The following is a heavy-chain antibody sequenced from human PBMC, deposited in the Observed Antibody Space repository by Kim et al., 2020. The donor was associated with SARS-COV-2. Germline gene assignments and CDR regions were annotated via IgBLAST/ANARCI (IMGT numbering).Heavy chain of an antibody. CDR3: ARGRMIDY. CDR2: NGNA. V-gene: IGHV1-8*01. J-gene: IGHJ4*02. Sequence: NGNAGYAQRFQGRVTMTRNTSISTAYMELSSLRSEDTAVYYCARGRMIDYWGQGTLVTVSS.